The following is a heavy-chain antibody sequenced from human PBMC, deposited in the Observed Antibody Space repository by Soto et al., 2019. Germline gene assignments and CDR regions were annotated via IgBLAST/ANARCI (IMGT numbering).Heavy chain of an antibody. V-gene: IGHV3-30*18. CDR2: ISYDGSNK. CDR1: GFTFSSYG. Sequence: GGSLRLSCAASGFTFSSYGMHWVRQAPGKGLEWVAVISYDGSNKYYADSVKGRFTISRDNSKNTLYLQMSSLRAEDTAVYYCAKDYYGSAMDVWGQGTTVTVSS. CDR3: AKDYYGSAMDV. D-gene: IGHD3-10*01. J-gene: IGHJ6*02.